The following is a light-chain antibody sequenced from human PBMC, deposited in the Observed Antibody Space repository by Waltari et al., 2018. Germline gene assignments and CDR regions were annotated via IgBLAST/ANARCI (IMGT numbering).Light chain of an antibody. CDR1: SSDFGGYNS. CDR2: DIN. J-gene: IGLJ3*02. V-gene: IGLV2-11*02. CDR3: CSYVGPNTFWV. Sequence: QSALTQPRSVSGSPGQSVTLPCTGTSSDFGGYNSFPWYQQDPGKAPKLMIYDINKRPSGVPDRFSGSKSGNTASLTISGVQAEDEADYYCCSYVGPNTFWVFGGGTKLTVL.